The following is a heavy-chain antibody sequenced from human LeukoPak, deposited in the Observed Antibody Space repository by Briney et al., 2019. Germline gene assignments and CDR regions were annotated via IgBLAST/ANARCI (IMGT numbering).Heavy chain of an antibody. CDR1: GLTFSSYA. CDR3: ARDRYYYDSSGSCFDY. D-gene: IGHD3-22*01. J-gene: IGHJ4*02. Sequence: GGSLRLSCAASGLTFSSYAMSWVRQAPGKGLEWVSAISGSGGSTYYADSVKGRFTVSRDNAKNSLYLQMNSLRAEDTAVYYCARDRYYYDSSGSCFDYWGQGTLVTVSS. CDR2: ISGSGGST. V-gene: IGHV3-23*01.